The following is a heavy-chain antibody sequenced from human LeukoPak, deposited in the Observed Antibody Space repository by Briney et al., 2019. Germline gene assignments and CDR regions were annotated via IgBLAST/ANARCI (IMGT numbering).Heavy chain of an antibody. CDR3: AKESSSYYYYMDV. J-gene: IGHJ6*03. D-gene: IGHD6-13*01. CDR2: ISWNSGSI. V-gene: IGHV3-9*01. Sequence: PGGSLRLSCAASGFTFDDFAMHWVRQAPGKGLEWVSGISWNSGSIGYANSVKGRFTISRDNAKNSLYLQMNSLRGEDTALYYCAKESSSYYYYMDVWGKGTTVTISS. CDR1: GFTFDDFA.